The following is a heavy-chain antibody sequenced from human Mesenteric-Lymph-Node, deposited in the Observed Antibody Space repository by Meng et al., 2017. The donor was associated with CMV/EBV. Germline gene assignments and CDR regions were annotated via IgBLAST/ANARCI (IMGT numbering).Heavy chain of an antibody. Sequence: LSCAVYGGSFRGYYWSWIRQPPGKGLEWIGEINHSGSTNYNPSLKSRVTISVDTSKNQFSLKLSSVTAADTAVYYCARYSAKTFDYWGQGTLVTVSS. CDR3: ARYSAKTFDY. D-gene: IGHD2-15*01. CDR1: GGSFRGYY. V-gene: IGHV4-34*01. J-gene: IGHJ4*02. CDR2: INHSGST.